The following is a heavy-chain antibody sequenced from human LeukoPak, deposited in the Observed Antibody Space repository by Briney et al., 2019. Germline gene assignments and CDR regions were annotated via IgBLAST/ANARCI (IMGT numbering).Heavy chain of an antibody. D-gene: IGHD3-10*01. CDR3: ARVPWYYGSGSYHFDY. Sequence: KPSETLSLTCTVSGGSISSYYWSWIRQPPGKGLEWIGYIYYSGSTNYNPSLKSRVTISVDTSKNQFSLKLSSVTAADTAVYYCARVPWYYGSGSYHFDYWGQGTLVTVSS. V-gene: IGHV4-59*08. CDR1: GGSISSYY. CDR2: IYYSGST. J-gene: IGHJ4*02.